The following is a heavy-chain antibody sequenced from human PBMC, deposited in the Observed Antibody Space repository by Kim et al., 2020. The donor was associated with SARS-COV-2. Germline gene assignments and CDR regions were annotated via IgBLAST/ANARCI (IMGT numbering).Heavy chain of an antibody. V-gene: IGHV3-9*01. Sequence: GGSLRLSCAASGFTFGDYAMHWVRQAPGKGLEWVSGISWNSGSIGYADSVKGRFTISRDNAKNSLYLQMNSLRAEDTALYYCAKEASGYDYACFDYWGQGTLVTVSS. J-gene: IGHJ4*02. CDR3: AKEASGYDYACFDY. CDR2: ISWNSGSI. CDR1: GFTFGDYA. D-gene: IGHD5-12*01.